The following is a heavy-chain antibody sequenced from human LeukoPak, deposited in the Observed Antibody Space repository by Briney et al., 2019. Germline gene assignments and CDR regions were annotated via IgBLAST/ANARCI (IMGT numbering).Heavy chain of an antibody. CDR3: ARDSGAYSGYDYIY. J-gene: IGHJ4*02. CDR1: GGSISSYY. Sequence: SETLSLTCTVSGGSISSYYWSWIRQPPGKGLEWIGYIYYSGSTNYNPSLKSRVTISVDTSKNQFSLRLSSVTAADTAVYYCARDSGAYSGYDYIYWGQGTLVTVSS. V-gene: IGHV4-59*01. D-gene: IGHD5-12*01. CDR2: IYYSGST.